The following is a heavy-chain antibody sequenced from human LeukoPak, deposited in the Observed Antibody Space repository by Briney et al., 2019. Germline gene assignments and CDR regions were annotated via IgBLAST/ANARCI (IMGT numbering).Heavy chain of an antibody. Sequence: NSSETLSLTCTVSGGSINNDSYCWGWIRQPPGRGLESIGSIYYTGSSYYSPSLNSRVTISVDTSKNQFSLKLSSVTAADTAVYYCAVTSTRWLRPYFDYWGQGTLVTVFS. J-gene: IGHJ4*02. V-gene: IGHV4-39*07. D-gene: IGHD5-12*01. CDR1: GGSINNDSYC. CDR3: AVTSTRWLRPYFDY. CDR2: IYYTGSS.